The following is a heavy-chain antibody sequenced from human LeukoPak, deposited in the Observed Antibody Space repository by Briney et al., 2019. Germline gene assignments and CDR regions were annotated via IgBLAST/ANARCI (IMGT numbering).Heavy chain of an antibody. V-gene: IGHV4-61*01. Sequence: SETLSLTCTVSGGSVSSGSYYWSWIRQPPGKGLEWIGYIYYSGSTNYNPSLKSRVTISVDTSKNQFSLKLSSVTAADTAVYYCARGAYSSSWHWYFDLWGRGTLVTVSS. CDR2: IYYSGST. CDR1: GGSVSSGSYY. J-gene: IGHJ2*01. CDR3: ARGAYSSSWHWYFDL. D-gene: IGHD6-13*01.